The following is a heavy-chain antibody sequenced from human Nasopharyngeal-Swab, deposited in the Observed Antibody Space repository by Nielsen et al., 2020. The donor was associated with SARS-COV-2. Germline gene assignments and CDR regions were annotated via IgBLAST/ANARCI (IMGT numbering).Heavy chain of an antibody. D-gene: IGHD1-7*01. CDR3: ARSITGTTLLPRYYYYGMDV. Sequence: VRQMPGKGLEWMGRIDPSDSYTNYSPSFQGHVTISADKSISTAYLQWSSLKASGTAMYYCARSITGTTLLPRYYYYGMDVWGQGTTVTVSS. V-gene: IGHV5-10-1*01. CDR2: IDPSDSYT. J-gene: IGHJ6*02.